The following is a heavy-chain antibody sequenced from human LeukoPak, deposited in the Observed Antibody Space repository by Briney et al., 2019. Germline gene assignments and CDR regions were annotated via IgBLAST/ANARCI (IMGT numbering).Heavy chain of an antibody. Sequence: SVKVSCKASGGTFSSYAISWVRQAPGQGLEWMGGIIPIFGTANYAQKFQGRVTITTDESTSTAYMELSSLRSEDTAVYYCARVKGNSYGYYYYYVDVWGKGTTVTVSS. CDR1: GGTFSSYA. J-gene: IGHJ6*03. D-gene: IGHD5-18*01. V-gene: IGHV1-69*05. CDR3: ARVKGNSYGYYYYYVDV. CDR2: IIPIFGTA.